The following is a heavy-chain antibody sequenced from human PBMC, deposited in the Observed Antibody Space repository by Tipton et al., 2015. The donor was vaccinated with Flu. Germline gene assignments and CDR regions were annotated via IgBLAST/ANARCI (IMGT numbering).Heavy chain of an antibody. V-gene: IGHV1-8*01. CDR3: ARNRQQSRYFDL. J-gene: IGHJ2*01. CDR2: MKPSSGNV. CDR1: GYTFTSYD. D-gene: IGHD1-1*01. Sequence: QLVQSGAEVKKPGASVKVSCETSGYTFTSYDINWARQATGQGPEWMGWMKPSSGNVGYAKKFQGRVTMTRNTSISTAYMELTSLTSEDTAVYYCARNRQQSRYFDLWGRGTLVTVSS.